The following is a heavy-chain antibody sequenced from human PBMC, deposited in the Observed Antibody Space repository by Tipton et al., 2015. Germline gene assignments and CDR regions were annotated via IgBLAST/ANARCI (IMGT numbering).Heavy chain of an antibody. V-gene: IGHV1-2*02. D-gene: IGHD4-17*01. CDR2: INPNSGGT. CDR1: GYTFASYD. Sequence: QLVQSGPEVKKPGASVKVSCKASGYTFASYDINWVRQSTGQGLEWMGWINPNSGGTNYAQKFQGRVTMTRDTSISTAYMELSRLRSDDTAVYYGARDNSGSYGDYEVDYWGQGTLVTVSS. CDR3: ARDNSGSYGDYEVDY. J-gene: IGHJ4*02.